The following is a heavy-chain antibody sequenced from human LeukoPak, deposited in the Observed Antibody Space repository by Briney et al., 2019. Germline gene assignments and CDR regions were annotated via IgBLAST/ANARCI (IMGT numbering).Heavy chain of an antibody. CDR3: ARDRGTWNDDGFDY. CDR1: GGSIISYY. D-gene: IGHD1-1*01. J-gene: IGHJ4*02. V-gene: IGHV4-4*07. Sequence: HSEPLSLTCTVSGGSIISYYWSWIRQPAGKGLEWIGRIYISGSTNYNPSLKSRVTMSVDTSKNQFSLKLSSVTAADTAVYYCARDRGTWNDDGFDYWGQGTLVTVSS. CDR2: IYISGST.